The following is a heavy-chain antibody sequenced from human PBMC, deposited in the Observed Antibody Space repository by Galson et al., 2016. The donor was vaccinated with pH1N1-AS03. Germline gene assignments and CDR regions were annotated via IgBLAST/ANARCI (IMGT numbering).Heavy chain of an antibody. V-gene: IGHV1-18*04. CDR3: ARAHYNADYVPDF. J-gene: IGHJ4*01. CDR2: ISAYSGDT. D-gene: IGHD4-17*01. CDR1: GYSFPTYS. Sequence: SVKVSCKASGYSFPTYSFNWVRQAPGQGLEWLGWISAYSGDTHYARKFQGRVTLTTDTSTSTAYMELRSLTSDDTAVYYCARAHYNADYVPDFWGQERWSPSPQ.